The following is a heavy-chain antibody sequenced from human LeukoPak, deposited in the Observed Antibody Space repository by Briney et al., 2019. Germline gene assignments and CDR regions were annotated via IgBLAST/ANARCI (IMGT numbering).Heavy chain of an antibody. CDR2: ISGSGGST. J-gene: IGHJ5*02. CDR3: AKGTYYYDSSGYPSDWFDP. V-gene: IGHV3-23*01. CDR1: GFTFSSYA. Sequence: GGSLRLSCAASGFTFSSYAMSWVRQAPGKGQEWVSAISGSGGSTYYADSVKGRFTISRDNSKNTLYLQMNSLRAEDAAVYYCAKGTYYYDSSGYPSDWFDPWGQGTLVTVSS. D-gene: IGHD3-22*01.